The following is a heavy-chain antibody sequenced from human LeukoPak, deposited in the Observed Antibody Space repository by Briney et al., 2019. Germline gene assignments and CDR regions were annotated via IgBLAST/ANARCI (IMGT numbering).Heavy chain of an antibody. CDR3: ATGNRHSGYVRYYYYFGMDV. V-gene: IGHV1-24*01. CDR2: FDPLDGEI. J-gene: IGHJ6*02. D-gene: IGHD5-12*01. Sequence: GASVKVSCKVSGYTLTELSMHWVRQAPGKGLEWMGGFDPLDGEIMYAQKFQGRVTMTEDTSTDTAYMELSSLRSEDTAVYYCATGNRHSGYVRYYYYFGMDVWGQGTTVTVSS. CDR1: GYTLTELS.